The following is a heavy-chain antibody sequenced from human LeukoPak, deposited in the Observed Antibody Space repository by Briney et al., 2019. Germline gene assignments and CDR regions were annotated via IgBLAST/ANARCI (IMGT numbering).Heavy chain of an antibody. CDR3: AKNVVVKRYIDY. CDR1: GFTFSNHA. D-gene: IGHD2-15*01. V-gene: IGHV3-23*01. Sequence: PGGSLTLSCAASGFTFSNHAMSWVRQTPGKGLQWVSVISDSGRTTEYADSVKGRFTISRDNSKNTLSLQMNSLRVEDTAIYYCAKNVVVKRYIDYWGQGTLLTVSS. J-gene: IGHJ4*02. CDR2: ISDSGRTT.